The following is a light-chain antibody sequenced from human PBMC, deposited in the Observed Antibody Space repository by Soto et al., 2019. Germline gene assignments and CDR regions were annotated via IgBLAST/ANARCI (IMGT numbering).Light chain of an antibody. J-gene: IGLJ1*01. Sequence: VLTQPASVSGSTGQSITISCTGTSSDVGGYNYVSWYQQQSGKAPKLMIHEVSNRPSGVSNRFSGSKSGNTASLTISGLQAEDEADYYCSSYTSSRAYVFGIGTKVTV. V-gene: IGLV2-14*01. CDR2: EVS. CDR1: SSDVGGYNY. CDR3: SSYTSSRAYV.